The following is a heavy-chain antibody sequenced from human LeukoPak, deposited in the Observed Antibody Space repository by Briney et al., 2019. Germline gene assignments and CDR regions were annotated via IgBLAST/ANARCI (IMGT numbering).Heavy chain of an antibody. Sequence: GESLRLSCAASGFTFSTYSMNWLRLAPGKGLEWVSSISPDSNYKYYVDSVKGRFTISRDNANNALHLQMNSLRAEDTAVYYCARVFWETVNTGYYSDFWGPGTLVTVSS. D-gene: IGHD3-22*01. J-gene: IGHJ4*02. CDR1: GFTFSTYS. CDR3: ARVFWETVNTGYYSDF. V-gene: IGHV3-21*01. CDR2: ISPDSNYK.